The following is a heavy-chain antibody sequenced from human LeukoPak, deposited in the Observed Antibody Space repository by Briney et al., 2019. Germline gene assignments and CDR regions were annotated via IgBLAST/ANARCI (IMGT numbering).Heavy chain of an antibody. CDR1: GFTFSSYA. Sequence: PGGSLRLSCAASGFTFSSYAMSWVRRAPGKGLEWVSGISDSGGSTNYAASVKGRFTISRDNSKDTLYLQMNSLRAEDTAVYYCAKEDSVRREFDYWGQGTLATVSS. V-gene: IGHV3-23*01. CDR2: ISDSGGST. CDR3: AKEDSVRREFDY. J-gene: IGHJ4*02.